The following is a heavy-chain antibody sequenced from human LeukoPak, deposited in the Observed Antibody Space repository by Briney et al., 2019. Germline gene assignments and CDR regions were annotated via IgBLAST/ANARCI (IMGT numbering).Heavy chain of an antibody. J-gene: IGHJ4*02. V-gene: IGHV3-23*01. CDR1: GFTFSSYA. D-gene: IGHD4-17*01. Sequence: PGGSLRLSCAASGFTFSSYAMGWVRQAPGKGLEWVSLISGSGGSTYYADSVKGRFTVSRDNSKNTEYLQMNSLRAEDTAIYYYAKDDDDGDHVVVDHWGQGTLVTVSS. CDR2: ISGSGGST. CDR3: AKDDDDGDHVVVDH.